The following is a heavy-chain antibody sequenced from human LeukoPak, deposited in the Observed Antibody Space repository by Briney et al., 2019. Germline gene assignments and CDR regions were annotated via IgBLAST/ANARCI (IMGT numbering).Heavy chain of an antibody. D-gene: IGHD1-26*01. CDR2: ISAYNGNT. CDR3: ASDVGALWGAN. V-gene: IGHV1-18*01. CDR1: VYTFTSYG. Sequence: GSSVNVSCQASVYTFTSYGISGVRQAPGRGLEWMGWISAYNGNTHYAQKLQGRVTMTNDTPTSTAYMELRSLRSDDTAVYDSASDVGALWGANWGQGTLVTVSS. J-gene: IGHJ4*02.